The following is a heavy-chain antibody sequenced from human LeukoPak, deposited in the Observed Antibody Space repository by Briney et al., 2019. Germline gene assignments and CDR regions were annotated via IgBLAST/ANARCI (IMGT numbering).Heavy chain of an antibody. D-gene: IGHD1-26*01. Sequence: ASVKVSCKASGYTFTGYYMHWVRQAPGQGLEWMGGIIPIFGTANYAQKFQGRVTITADESTSTAYMELSSLRSEDTAVYYCARDLGNYVVYWGQGTLVTVSS. CDR3: ARDLGNYVVY. CDR1: GYTFTGYY. J-gene: IGHJ4*02. V-gene: IGHV1-69*13. CDR2: IIPIFGTA.